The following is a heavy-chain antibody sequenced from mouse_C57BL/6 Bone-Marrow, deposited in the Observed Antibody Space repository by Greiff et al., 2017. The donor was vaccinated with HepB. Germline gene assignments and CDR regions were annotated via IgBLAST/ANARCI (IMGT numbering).Heavy chain of an antibody. CDR1: GYTFTSYG. J-gene: IGHJ4*01. D-gene: IGHD1-1*01. CDR2: IYPRSGNT. V-gene: IGHV1-81*01. Sequence: VKLMESGAELARPGASVKLSCKASGYTFTSYGISWVKQRTGQGLEWIGEIYPRSGNTYYNEKFKGNATLTADKSSSTAYMELRSLTSEDSAVYFCARSATTVVDYYAMDYWGQGTSVTVSS. CDR3: ARSATTVVDYYAMDY.